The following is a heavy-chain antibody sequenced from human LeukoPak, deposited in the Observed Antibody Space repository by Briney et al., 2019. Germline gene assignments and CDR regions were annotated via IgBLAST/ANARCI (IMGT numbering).Heavy chain of an antibody. V-gene: IGHV3-23*01. CDR2: MSGSGDGT. CDR1: GFTFSSYE. Sequence: TGGSLRLSCAASGFTFSSYEMNWVRQAPGKGLEWVSAMSGSGDGTYYADSVKGRFTISRDNSKDTLYLQMNSLRAEDTAVYYCAKMMGQRLYDYCMDVWGKGTTVTVSS. J-gene: IGHJ6*03. D-gene: IGHD3-16*01. CDR3: AKMMGQRLYDYCMDV.